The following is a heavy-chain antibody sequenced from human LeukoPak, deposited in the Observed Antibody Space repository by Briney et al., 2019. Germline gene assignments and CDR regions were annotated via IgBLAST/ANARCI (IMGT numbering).Heavy chain of an antibody. V-gene: IGHV3-30*18. CDR1: GFTFSSYG. D-gene: IGHD1/OR15-1a*01. CDR2: ISFDGSQK. Sequence: GGSLRLSCAASGFTFSSYGMYWVRQAPGKGLEWVAVISFDGSQKYYADSVKGRFTNSREDSKNTLFLQMNSLRAEDKAVYFCAKQEIGTTWSVGYWGQGTMVTVSS. CDR3: AKQEIGTTWSVGY. J-gene: IGHJ4*02.